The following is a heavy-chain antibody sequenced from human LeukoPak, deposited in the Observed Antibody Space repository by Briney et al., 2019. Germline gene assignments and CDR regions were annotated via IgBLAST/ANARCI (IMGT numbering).Heavy chain of an antibody. CDR3: ARLNSGIISGWFDP. D-gene: IGHD3-16*01. CDR1: GGSISSYY. CDR2: IYYSGST. J-gene: IGHJ5*02. V-gene: IGHV4-59*08. Sequence: PSETLSLTCTVSGGSISSYYWSWIRQPPGEGLEWIGYIYYSGSTNYNPSLKSRVTISVDTSKNQFSLKLSSVTAADTAVYYCARLNSGIISGWFDPWGQGTLVTVSS.